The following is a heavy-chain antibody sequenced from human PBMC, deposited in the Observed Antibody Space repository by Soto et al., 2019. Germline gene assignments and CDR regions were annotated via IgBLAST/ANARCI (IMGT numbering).Heavy chain of an antibody. Sequence: SETLSLTCAVYGGSFSGYYWSWIRQPPGKGLEWIGEINHSGSTNYNPSLKSRVTISVDTSKNQFSLKLSSVTAADTAVYYCARGLKPPPNSSGWYDYFDYWGQGTLLTVSS. V-gene: IGHV4-34*01. CDR2: INHSGST. J-gene: IGHJ4*02. CDR1: GGSFSGYY. CDR3: ARGLKPPPNSSGWYDYFDY. D-gene: IGHD6-19*01.